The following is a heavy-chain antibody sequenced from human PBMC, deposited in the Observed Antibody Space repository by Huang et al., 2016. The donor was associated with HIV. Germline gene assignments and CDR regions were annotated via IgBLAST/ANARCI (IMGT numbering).Heavy chain of an antibody. CDR1: GYTFTAYG. CDR3: ARAARGDGYQGAFDV. D-gene: IGHD2-2*03. Sequence: QVLLVQSGAEVKRPGASVKLSCRASGYTFTAYGTHWLRRAPGQSLQWMGWIPPGSGKIPFSQGCQGRMTISRDTSANTVYMELSNISPGDTATYYCARAARGDGYQGAFDVWGQGTVVTASS. CDR2: IPPGSGKI. J-gene: IGHJ3*01. V-gene: IGHV1-3*01.